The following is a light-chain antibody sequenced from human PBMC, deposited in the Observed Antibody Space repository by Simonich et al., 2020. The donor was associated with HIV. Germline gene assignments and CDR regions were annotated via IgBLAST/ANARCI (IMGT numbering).Light chain of an antibody. CDR1: QGISNY. CDR2: AAS. J-gene: IGKJ2*01. Sequence: DIQMTQSPSSLSASVGDRVTITCRASQGISNYLAWYQQKPGKVPKLLIYAASTLQSGVPSRFSGSGSGTGYTLTIGSLQPEDFATYYCQQYYGTPTFGQGTKLEIK. V-gene: IGKV1-27*01. CDR3: QQYYGTPT.